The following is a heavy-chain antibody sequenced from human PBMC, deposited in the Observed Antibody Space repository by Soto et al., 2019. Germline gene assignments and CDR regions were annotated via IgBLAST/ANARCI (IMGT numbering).Heavy chain of an antibody. CDR3: ARGWAEAPPNGMDV. J-gene: IGHJ6*02. CDR1: GYTFTSYA. CDR2: INAGNGNT. D-gene: IGHD6-6*01. Sequence: ASVKVSCKASGYTFTSYAMHWVRQAPGQRLEWMGWINAGNGNTKYSQKFQGRVTITRDTSASTAYMELSSLRSEDTAVYYCARGWAEAPPNGMDVWGQGTTVTVSS. V-gene: IGHV1-3*01.